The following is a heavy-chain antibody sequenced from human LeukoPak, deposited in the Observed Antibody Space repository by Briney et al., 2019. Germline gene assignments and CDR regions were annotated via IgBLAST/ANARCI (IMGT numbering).Heavy chain of an antibody. CDR2: ISGDGGTI. J-gene: IGHJ4*02. CDR3: AKELYGNPSGY. CDR1: GFTFSTYA. Sequence: GGSLRLSCAASGFTFSTYAMSWVRQAPGKGLEWVSAISGDGGTISYAASVRGRFTISRDNAKNTLFLQMSSLRAGDTALYYCAKELYGNPSGYWGQGTRVTVSS. D-gene: IGHD2-8*01. V-gene: IGHV3-23*01.